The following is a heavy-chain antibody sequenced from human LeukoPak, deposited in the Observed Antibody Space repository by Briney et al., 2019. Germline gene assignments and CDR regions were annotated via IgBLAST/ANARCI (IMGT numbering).Heavy chain of an antibody. CDR2: INSDGSST. CDR3: ARDAYSSSKLSPDAFDI. V-gene: IGHV3-74*01. J-gene: IGHJ3*02. D-gene: IGHD6-13*01. CDR1: GFTFSSYW. Sequence: PGGSLRLSCAASGFTFSSYWMHWVRQAPGKGLVWVSRINSDGSSTSYADSVKGRFTISRDNAKNTLYLQMNSLRAEDTAVYYCARDAYSSSKLSPDAFDIWGQGTMVTVSS.